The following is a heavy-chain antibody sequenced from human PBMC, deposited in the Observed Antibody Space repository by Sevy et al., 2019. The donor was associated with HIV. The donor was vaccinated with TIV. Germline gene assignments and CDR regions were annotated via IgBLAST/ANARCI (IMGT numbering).Heavy chain of an antibody. D-gene: IGHD5-12*01. V-gene: IGHV1-69*13. Sequence: ASVKVSCKASGGTFSSYAISWVRQAPGQGLEWMGGIIPIFGTANYAQKFQGRVTITADESTSTAYMELSSLRSEDTAVYYCARDLNSGYANYYYYGMDVWGQGTTVTVSS. CDR2: IIPIFGTA. J-gene: IGHJ6*02. CDR1: GGTFSSYA. CDR3: ARDLNSGYANYYYYGMDV.